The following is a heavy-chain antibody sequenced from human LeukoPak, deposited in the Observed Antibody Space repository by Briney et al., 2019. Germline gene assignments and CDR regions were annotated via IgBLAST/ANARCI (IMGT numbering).Heavy chain of an antibody. CDR2: IYSGGST. J-gene: IGHJ2*01. CDR3: ARAGGITGTAGYWFFDL. CDR1: GFTVSSNY. V-gene: IGHV3-53*04. Sequence: PGGSLRLSCAASGFTVSSNYMSWVRQAPAKGLEWVSLIYSGGSTCYADSVKGRFTISRHNSNNTLYLQMNSLRAEDTAVYYCARAGGITGTAGYWFFDLWGRGTLVTVSS. D-gene: IGHD1-7*01.